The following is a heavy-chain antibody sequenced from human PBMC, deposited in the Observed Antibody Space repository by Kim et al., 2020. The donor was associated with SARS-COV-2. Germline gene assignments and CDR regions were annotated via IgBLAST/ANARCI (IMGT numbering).Heavy chain of an antibody. Sequence: SVKVSCKASGGTFSSYAISWVRQAPGQGLEWMGRIIPILGIANYAQKFQGRVTITADKSTSTAYMELSSLRSEDTAVYYCARVYRLGELSSRSQGHFDYWGQGTLVTVSS. D-gene: IGHD3-16*02. CDR2: IIPILGIA. J-gene: IGHJ4*02. CDR1: GGTFSSYA. V-gene: IGHV1-69*04. CDR3: ARVYRLGELSSRSQGHFDY.